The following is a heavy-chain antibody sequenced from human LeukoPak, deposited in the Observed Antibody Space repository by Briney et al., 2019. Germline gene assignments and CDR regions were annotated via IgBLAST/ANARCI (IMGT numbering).Heavy chain of an antibody. J-gene: IGHJ3*02. CDR2: IYPGDSDT. Sequence: GESLKISCKGSGYSFTSYWIGWVRQMPGKGLEWMGIIYPGDSDTRYSPSFQGQVTTSADKSISTAYLQWSSLKASDTAMYYCARQTHYDLGAFDIWGQGTMVTVSS. CDR3: ARQTHYDLGAFDI. D-gene: IGHD3-3*01. V-gene: IGHV5-51*01. CDR1: GYSFTSYW.